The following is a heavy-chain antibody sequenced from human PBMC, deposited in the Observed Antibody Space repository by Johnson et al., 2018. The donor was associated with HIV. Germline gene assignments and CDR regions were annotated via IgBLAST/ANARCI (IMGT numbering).Heavy chain of an antibody. CDR3: ARDRRDDFWSGYSHGFDI. CDR1: GFTFSSYW. Sequence: EVQLVESGGGVVQPGRSLRLSCAASGFTFSSYWMSWVRQAPGKGLEWVANIKQDGSDKYYVDSVKGRFTISRDNAQNSLYLQMNSLRAEDTAVYYCARDRRDDFWSGYSHGFDIWGQGTMVTVSS. V-gene: IGHV3-7*01. CDR2: IKQDGSDK. J-gene: IGHJ3*02. D-gene: IGHD3-3*01.